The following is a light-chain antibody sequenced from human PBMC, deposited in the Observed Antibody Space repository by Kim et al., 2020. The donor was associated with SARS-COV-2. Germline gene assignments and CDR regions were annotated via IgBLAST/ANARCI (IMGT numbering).Light chain of an antibody. V-gene: IGLV3-19*01. CDR3: SSRDSNSYVV. J-gene: IGLJ2*01. Sequence: SSELTQDPAVSVALGQTVKITCRGDSLRTFYASWYQQRPGQAPLLVIYGKNTRPSGIPDRLSGSASGNTASLTITGAQAEDEANYYCSSRDSNSYVVFGGGTQLTVL. CDR1: SLRTFY. CDR2: GKN.